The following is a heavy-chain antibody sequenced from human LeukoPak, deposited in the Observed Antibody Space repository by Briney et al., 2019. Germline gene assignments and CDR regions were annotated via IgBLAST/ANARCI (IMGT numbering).Heavy chain of an antibody. Sequence: PSHTLSLTCTVSGDSISSGSYCWSWIRQPAGKGLEWIGHIHTSGNTNYNPSLKSRVTMSVDTSKNQFSLKLSSVTAADTAVYYCARHRWDMVRGVDYYYYMDVWGKGTTVTISS. CDR2: IHTSGNT. J-gene: IGHJ6*03. V-gene: IGHV4-61*09. D-gene: IGHD3-10*01. CDR3: ARHRWDMVRGVDYYYYMDV. CDR1: GDSISSGSYC.